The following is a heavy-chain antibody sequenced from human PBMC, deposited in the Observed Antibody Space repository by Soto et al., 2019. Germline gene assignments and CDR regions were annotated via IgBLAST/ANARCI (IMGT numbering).Heavy chain of an antibody. D-gene: IGHD4-17*01. J-gene: IGHJ6*02. CDR3: ARDPAQDGDSTDGMDV. Sequence: QVQLVQSGAEVKKPGASVKVSCKASGYTFTSYGISWVRQAPGQGLEWMGWISAYNGNTNYAQKLQGRVTMTTDTSTSTACMELRSLRSDDTAVYYCARDPAQDGDSTDGMDVWGQGTTVTVSS. CDR1: GYTFTSYG. V-gene: IGHV1-18*04. CDR2: ISAYNGNT.